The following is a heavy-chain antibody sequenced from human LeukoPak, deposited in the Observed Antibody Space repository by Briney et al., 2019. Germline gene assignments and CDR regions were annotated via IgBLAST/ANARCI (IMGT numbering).Heavy chain of an antibody. CDR3: ARTHTASYYYGSGSYNDP. Sequence: SETLSLTCAVYGGSFSGYYWSWIRQPPGKGLEWIGEINHSGSTNYNPSLKSRVTISVDTSKNQFSLKLSSVTAADTAVYYCARTHTASYYYGSGSYNDPWGQGTLSPSPQ. CDR2: INHSGST. D-gene: IGHD3-10*01. CDR1: GGSFSGYY. V-gene: IGHV4-34*01. J-gene: IGHJ5*02.